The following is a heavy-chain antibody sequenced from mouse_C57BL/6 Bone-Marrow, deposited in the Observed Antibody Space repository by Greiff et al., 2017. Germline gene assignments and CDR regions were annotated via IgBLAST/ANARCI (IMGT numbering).Heavy chain of an antibody. D-gene: IGHD3-2*02. J-gene: IGHJ4*01. CDR2: IHPDSGST. Sequence: QVQLQQPGAELVKPGASVKLSCKASGYTFTSYWMHWVKQRPGQGLEWIGMIHPDSGSTNYNEKFKSKATLTVDKSSSTAYMQLSSLTSEDSAVYYCASGGAQATDYSAMDYWGQGTSVTVSA. CDR3: ASGGAQATDYSAMDY. CDR1: GYTFTSYW. V-gene: IGHV1-64*01.